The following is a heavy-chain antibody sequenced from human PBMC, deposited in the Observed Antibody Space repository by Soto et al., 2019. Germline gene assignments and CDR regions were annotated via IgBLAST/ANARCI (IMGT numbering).Heavy chain of an antibody. J-gene: IGHJ4*02. D-gene: IGHD3-3*01. V-gene: IGHV3-9*01. CDR1: GFTFDEYA. CDR3: AKGVLASGYRSLGFDY. CDR2: ISWNSGSI. Sequence: EVQLVESGGGLVQPGRSLRLSCAASGFTFDEYAMHWVRQAPGKGLEWVSGISWNSGSIGYADSVKGRFSVSRDNAKNSLYLQIHSLRIEDTALYYCAKGVLASGYRSLGFDYWGQGTLVTVSS.